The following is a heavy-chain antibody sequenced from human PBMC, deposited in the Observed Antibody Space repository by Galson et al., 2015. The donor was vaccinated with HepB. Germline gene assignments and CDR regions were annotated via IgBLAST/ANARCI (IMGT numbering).Heavy chain of an antibody. CDR3: ARALMYRDYVVNVFDI. CDR1: GGSISRYF. J-gene: IGHJ3*02. CDR2: IYDSGNT. V-gene: IGHV4-4*07. D-gene: IGHD4-17*01. Sequence: SETLSLTCSLDGGSISRYFWNWIRQPAGKGLEWIGHIYDSGNTDYNPYLKSRVTMSLDTSKNQLSLKLTSVTAADTGVYFCARALMYRDYVVNVFDIWGQGTVVPVSS.